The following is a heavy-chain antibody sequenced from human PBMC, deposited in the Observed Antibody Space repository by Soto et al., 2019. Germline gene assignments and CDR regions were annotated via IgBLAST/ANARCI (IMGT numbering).Heavy chain of an antibody. Sequence: ASVKVSCKASGYAFTSYGFSWVRQAPGQGLEWMGWISAYNGHTHYAQNLQVRVTMITDTTKTTAYMELRSLRSDDTAVYYCAGDQITRWEVRAPGYGGR. J-gene: IGHJ2*01. V-gene: IGHV1-18*04. CDR1: GYAFTSYG. CDR2: ISAYNGHT. CDR3: AGDQITRWEVRAPGY. D-gene: IGHD5-12*01.